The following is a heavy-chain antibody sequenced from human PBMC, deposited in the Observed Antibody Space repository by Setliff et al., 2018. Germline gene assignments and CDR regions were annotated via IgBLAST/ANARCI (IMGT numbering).Heavy chain of an antibody. J-gene: IGHJ3*02. V-gene: IGHV1-46*01. CDR3: ARDVFPYHYEGAFDI. CDR1: GYTFTSHY. Sequence: GASVKGSCKASGYTFTSHYMHWVRQAPGLGLEWMGTINPSSGRTSYAQKFQGRVTMNRDTSTSTVYMDMSSLRSEDTAVYYCARDVFPYHYEGAFDIWGQGTMVTVSS. CDR2: INPSSGRT. D-gene: IGHD3-22*01.